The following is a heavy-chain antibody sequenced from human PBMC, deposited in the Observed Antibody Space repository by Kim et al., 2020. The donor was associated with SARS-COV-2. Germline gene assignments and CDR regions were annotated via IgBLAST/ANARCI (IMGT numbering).Heavy chain of an antibody. CDR1: GFIFSGAT. D-gene: IGHD2-8*01. CDR3: SPCINGVCYEH. J-gene: IGHJ1*01. Sequence: GGSLRLSCAASGFIFSGATLDWVRQASGKGLEWVGRIRTKGHNYATSYGASVKGRFTISRDDSRDTTYLQMNSLKTEDTAVYYCSPCINGVCYEHWGQGTRVTVS. V-gene: IGHV3-73*01. CDR2: IRTKGHNYAT.